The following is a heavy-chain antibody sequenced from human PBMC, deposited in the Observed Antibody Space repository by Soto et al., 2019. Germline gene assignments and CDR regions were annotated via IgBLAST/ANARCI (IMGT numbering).Heavy chain of an antibody. CDR1: VDSISSRSYY. Sequence: PSETLSLTCTVSVDSISSRSYYLGWIRQPPGKGLEWIGSIYYSWSTYTNPSLRSRVSMSIDTSKDQFSLKLKSVTAADTALYFCARQRTSVVTQAYLEVWGPGSMVTVSS. CDR3: ARQRTSVVTQAYLEV. D-gene: IGHD2-21*02. CDR2: IYYSWST. J-gene: IGHJ6*02. V-gene: IGHV4-39*01.